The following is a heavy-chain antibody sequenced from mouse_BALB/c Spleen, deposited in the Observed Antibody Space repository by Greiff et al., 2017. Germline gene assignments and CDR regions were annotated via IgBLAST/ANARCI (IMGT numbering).Heavy chain of an antibody. CDR3: ARNGDYDGHYYAMDY. J-gene: IGHJ4*01. CDR2: IWSGGST. Sequence: VQLQQSGPGLVQPSQSLSITCTVSGFSLTSYGVHCVRQSPGKGLEWLGVIWSGGSTDYNAAFISRLSISKDNSKSQVFFKMNSLQANDTAIYYCARNGDYDGHYYAMDYWGQGTSVTVSS. V-gene: IGHV2-2*02. CDR1: GFSLTSYG. D-gene: IGHD2-4*01.